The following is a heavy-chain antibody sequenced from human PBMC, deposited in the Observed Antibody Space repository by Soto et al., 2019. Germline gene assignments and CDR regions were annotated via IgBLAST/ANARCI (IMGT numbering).Heavy chain of an antibody. CDR2: INHSGST. CDR1: CGSFSGYY. V-gene: IGHV4-34*01. CDR3: ARVHGDYYFDY. J-gene: IGHJ4*02. Sequence: PSETLSRTCAVYCGSFSGYYWSCIRQPPWKGLEWIVEINHSGSTNYNPSLKSRVTISVDTSKNQFSLKLSSVTAADTAVDYCARVHGDYYFDYWAQGTMVTVSS. D-gene: IGHD4-17*01.